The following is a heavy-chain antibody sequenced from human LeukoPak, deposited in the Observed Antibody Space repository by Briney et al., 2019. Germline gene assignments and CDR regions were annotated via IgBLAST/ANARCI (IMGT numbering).Heavy chain of an antibody. J-gene: IGHJ4*02. CDR3: ARGCGGDCYPPDY. Sequence: GGSLRLSCAASGFTFSSYSMNWVRQAPGKGLEWVSSISSSSSYIYYADSVKGRLAISRDNAKNSLYLQMNSLRAEDTAVYYCARGCGGDCYPPDYWGQGTLVTVSS. D-gene: IGHD2-21*02. CDR2: ISSSSSYI. CDR1: GFTFSSYS. V-gene: IGHV3-21*01.